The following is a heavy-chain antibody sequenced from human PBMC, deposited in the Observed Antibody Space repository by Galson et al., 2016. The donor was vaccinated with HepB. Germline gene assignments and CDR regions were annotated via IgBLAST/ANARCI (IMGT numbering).Heavy chain of an antibody. J-gene: IGHJ6*03. CDR3: ARDLYCYSCGWDYYYYNMDV. D-gene: IGHD2-15*01. V-gene: IGHV1-46*01. CDR1: GYTFTSYY. Sequence: SVKVSCKASGYTFTSYYMHWVRQAPGQGLEWMGIINPSGGSTSYAQKFQGRVTMTRDTSTSTVYMELSSLRSEDTAIYYCARDLYCYSCGWDYYYYNMDVWGKGTTVTASS. CDR2: INPSGGST.